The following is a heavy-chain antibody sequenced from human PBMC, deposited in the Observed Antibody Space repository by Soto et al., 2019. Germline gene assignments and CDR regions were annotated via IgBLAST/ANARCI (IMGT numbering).Heavy chain of an antibody. CDR2: INPNSGGT. CDR1: GYTFTCYY. J-gene: IGHJ6*02. V-gene: IGHV1-2*04. CDR3: ARDLLSAAAGTWGYYYGMDV. D-gene: IGHD6-13*01. Sequence: ASAQVSCKASGYTFTCYYMHWVRQAPGQGLEWMGWINPNSGGTNYAQKFQGWVTMTRETSISTAYMELSRLRSDDTAVYYCARDLLSAAAGTWGYYYGMDVWGQGTTVTVSS.